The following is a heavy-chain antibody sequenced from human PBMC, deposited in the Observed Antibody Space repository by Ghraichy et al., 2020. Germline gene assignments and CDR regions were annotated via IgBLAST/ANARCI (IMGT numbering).Heavy chain of an antibody. CDR2: INYNGGTT. V-gene: IGHV3-20*04. CDR3: AGGPYYGDIYYFEY. Sequence: GGSLRLSCSASGFDFDYYGMSWVRHVPGKGLEWVSSINYNGGTTRYADSVKGRFTISRDNAKKSLYLQLNNLSADDTAVYYCAGGPYYGDIYYFEYWGQGALVTVSS. J-gene: IGHJ4*02. CDR1: GFDFDYYG. D-gene: IGHD4-17*01.